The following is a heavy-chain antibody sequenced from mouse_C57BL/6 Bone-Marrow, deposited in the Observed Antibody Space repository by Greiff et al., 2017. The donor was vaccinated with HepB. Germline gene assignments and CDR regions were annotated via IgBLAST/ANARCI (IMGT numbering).Heavy chain of an antibody. V-gene: IGHV1-81*01. CDR1: GYTFTSYG. J-gene: IGHJ3*01. CDR3: ARSRRHGGSSFAY. Sequence: QVQLQQPGAELVKPGASVKLSCKASGYTFTSYGISWVKQRTGQGLEWIGEIYPRSGNTYYNEKFKGKATLTADKSSSTAYMELRSLTSEDSAVYFCARSRRHGGSSFAYWGQGTLVTVSA. D-gene: IGHD1-1*02. CDR2: IYPRSGNT.